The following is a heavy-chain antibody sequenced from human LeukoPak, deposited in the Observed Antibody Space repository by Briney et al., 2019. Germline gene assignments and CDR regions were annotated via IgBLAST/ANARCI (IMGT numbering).Heavy chain of an antibody. V-gene: IGHV3-20*04. CDR2: INWNGGST. CDR1: GFTFDDYG. D-gene: IGHD6-13*01. CDR3: ARDPLSSSCGYRLDP. Sequence: PVGSLRLSCAASGFTFDDYGMSWVRQAPGKGLEWVSGINWNGGSTGYADSVKGRFTISRDNAKNSLYLQMNSLRAEDTALYYCARDPLSSSCGYRLDPWGQGTLVTVSS. J-gene: IGHJ5*02.